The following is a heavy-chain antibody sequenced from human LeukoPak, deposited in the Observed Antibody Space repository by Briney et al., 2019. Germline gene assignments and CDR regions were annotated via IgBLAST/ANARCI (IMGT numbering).Heavy chain of an antibody. Sequence: SETLSLTCTVSGGSISSSSYYWGWIRQPPGKGLEWIGSIYYSGSTYYNPSLKSRVTTSVDTSKNQFSLKLSSVTAADTAVYYCARDVSYFDYWGQGTLVTVSS. CDR2: IYYSGST. CDR3: ARDVSYFDY. J-gene: IGHJ4*02. V-gene: IGHV4-39*07. D-gene: IGHD2-8*01. CDR1: GGSISSSSYY.